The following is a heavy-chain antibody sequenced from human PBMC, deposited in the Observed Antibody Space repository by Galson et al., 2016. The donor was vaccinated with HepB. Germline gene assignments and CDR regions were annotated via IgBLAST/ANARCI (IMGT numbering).Heavy chain of an antibody. V-gene: IGHV4-30-2*01. D-gene: IGHD3-3*01. CDR2: IHHSGST. CDR3: ASTYYDFWSAYYVGDGFDI. CDR1: GASISSRSYS. J-gene: IGHJ3*02. Sequence: TLSLTCSVSGASISSRSYSWNWIRQPPGKGLEWIGYIHHSGSTYNPSLKSRVTISVDGSKNKFSLNLRSVSAADTAVYYCASTYYDFWSAYYVGDGFDIWGQGTMVTVSS.